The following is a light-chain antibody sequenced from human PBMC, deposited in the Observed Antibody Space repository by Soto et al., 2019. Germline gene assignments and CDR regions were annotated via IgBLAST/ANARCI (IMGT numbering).Light chain of an antibody. CDR3: GRRQSWRGT. CDR1: QYINTR. CDR2: QTS. V-gene: IGKV3-11*01. J-gene: IGKJ1*01. Sequence: DTVFTPSPATRSSFPGDRVTLPCRASQYINTRLAWYQHRPGQAPRLLIYQTSIRAAAIPARFSASGSGTDFTRTISEVGHEDVTVCVCGRRQSWRGTFGQGTKVDMK.